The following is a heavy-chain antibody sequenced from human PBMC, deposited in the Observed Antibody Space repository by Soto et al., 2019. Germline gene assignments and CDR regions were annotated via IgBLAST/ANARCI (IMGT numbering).Heavy chain of an antibody. D-gene: IGHD1-1*01. CDR1: GYTFTSNQ. CDR2: VNPSGGRI. J-gene: IGHJ6*01. V-gene: IGHV1-46*01. CDR3: ARAGPPTTTGLGPVYTMDA. Sequence: QMQLVQSGAEVKKPGASVKVSCQASGYTFTSNQMHWVRQAPGQGLEWMGMVNPSGGRITYAQRSPGRVLMPTDTSTNTVYMESSSLTSEDTAMYYRARAGPPTTTGLGPVYTMDAWGQGTTVTVSA.